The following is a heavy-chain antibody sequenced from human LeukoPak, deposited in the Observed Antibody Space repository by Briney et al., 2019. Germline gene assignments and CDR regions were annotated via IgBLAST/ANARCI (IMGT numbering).Heavy chain of an antibody. CDR3: AKDIYPGIFDP. V-gene: IGHV3-21*01. CDR2: ISSSSSYI. D-gene: IGHD2-2*02. CDR1: GFTFSSYS. J-gene: IGHJ5*02. Sequence: PGGSLRLSCAASGFTFSSYSMNWVRRAPGKGLEWVSSISSSSSYIYYADSVKGRFTMSRDNAKNSVYLEMNSLRAEDTAVYYCAKDIYPGIFDPWGQGTLLTVSS.